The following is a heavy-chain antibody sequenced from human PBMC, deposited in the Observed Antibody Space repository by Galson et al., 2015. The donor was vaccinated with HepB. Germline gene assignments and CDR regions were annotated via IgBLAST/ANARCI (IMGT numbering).Heavy chain of an antibody. D-gene: IGHD2-2*02. J-gene: IGHJ4*02. Sequence: SETLSLTCSVYGGSISRYYWNWIRQPAGKGLEWIGRIYTIGSTRYNPSLKSRVTMSVDTSKNQFSLKQSSVNAADTAVYYWAREEGYCSSSSCYSLTRYFDYWGQGTLVTVSS. CDR2: IYTIGST. V-gene: IGHV4-4*07. CDR3: AREEGYCSSSSCYSLTRYFDY. CDR1: GGSISRYY.